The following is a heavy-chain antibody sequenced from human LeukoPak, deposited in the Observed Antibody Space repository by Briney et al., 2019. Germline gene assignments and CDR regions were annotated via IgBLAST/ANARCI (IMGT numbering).Heavy chain of an antibody. J-gene: IGHJ4*02. CDR3: ARSPRITIFGVGTGDYFDY. CDR2: IIPIFCTA. V-gene: IGHV1-69*01. CDR1: GGTFSSYA. D-gene: IGHD3-3*01. Sequence: GASVKVSCKASGGTFSSYALSWVRQAPGQGPEWMGGIIPIFCTANYAQKFQGRVTITADESTSTAYMELSSLRSEDTAVYYCARSPRITIFGVGTGDYFDYWGQGTLVTVSS.